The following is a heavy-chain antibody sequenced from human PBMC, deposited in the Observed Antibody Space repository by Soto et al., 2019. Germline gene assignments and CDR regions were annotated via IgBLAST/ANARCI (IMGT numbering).Heavy chain of an antibody. J-gene: IGHJ4*02. CDR2: IIPIFGTA. CDR3: AAGYCSGGSCYEAGFDY. Sequence: QVQLVQSGAEVKKPGSSVKVSCKASGGTFSSYAISWVRQAPGQGLEWMGGIIPIFGTANYAQEFQGRVTISADESMSTAYMERSSLRSEDTAVYYCAAGYCSGGSCYEAGFDYWGQGTLVTVSS. D-gene: IGHD2-15*01. V-gene: IGHV1-69*01. CDR1: GGTFSSYA.